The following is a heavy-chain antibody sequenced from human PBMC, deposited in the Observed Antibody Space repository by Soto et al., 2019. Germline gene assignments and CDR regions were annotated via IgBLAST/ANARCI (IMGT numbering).Heavy chain of an antibody. J-gene: IGHJ4*02. CDR1: GFSLSTYGVG. V-gene: IGHV2-5*05. CDR2: VYWDDDK. D-gene: IGHD3-22*01. Sequence: QITLQESGPTLVKPTQTLTLTCTFSGFSLSTYGVGVAWVRQPPGKALQWLALVYWDDDKRYGPFLEARLTITKDTSKYHVVPTLSNMDSVDAGKYYCACRTGFSMSFDSWGQGALVTVSS. CDR3: ACRTGFSMSFDS.